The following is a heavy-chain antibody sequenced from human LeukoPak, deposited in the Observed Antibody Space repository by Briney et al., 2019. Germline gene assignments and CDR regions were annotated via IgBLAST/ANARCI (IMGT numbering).Heavy chain of an antibody. CDR3: AREGTMVRGVIALNYKPTKRNLNFDY. V-gene: IGHV4-34*01. CDR2: INHSGST. D-gene: IGHD3-10*01. Sequence: PSETLSLTCAVYGGSFSGYYWSWIRQPPGKGLEWIGEINHSGSTNYNPSLKSRVTISVDTSKNQFSLKLSSVTAADTAVYYCAREGTMVRGVIALNYKPTKRNLNFDYWGQGTLVTVSS. J-gene: IGHJ4*02. CDR1: GGSFSGYY.